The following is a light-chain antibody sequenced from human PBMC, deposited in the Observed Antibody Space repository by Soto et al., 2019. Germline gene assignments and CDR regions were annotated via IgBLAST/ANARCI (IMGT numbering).Light chain of an antibody. J-gene: IGKJ3*01. Sequence: EIMMTQSPATLSVSPGERATLSCRASQSVASNLAWYQQKPGQAPRLLIYSASTRATGIPARFSGSGSGTAFTLTISSLQSEDFAVYYCQQYNNWPFTFGPGTKVDIK. CDR3: QQYNNWPFT. CDR2: SAS. V-gene: IGKV3-15*01. CDR1: QSVASN.